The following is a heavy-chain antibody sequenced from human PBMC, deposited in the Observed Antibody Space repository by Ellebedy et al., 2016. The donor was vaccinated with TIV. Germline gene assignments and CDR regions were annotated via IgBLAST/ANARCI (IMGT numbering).Heavy chain of an antibody. CDR3: SREGRGAGRDM. Sequence: GESLKISCAASGFTFSHHSFHWVRQAPGKGLEWVTIISYDGNNKFYLDSVEGRFSISRDDSKNTLYLQMNSLRPEDTAVYYCSREGRGAGRDMWGQGTTVIVSS. CDR2: ISYDGNNK. D-gene: IGHD1-14*01. V-gene: IGHV3-30*04. CDR1: GFTFSHHS. J-gene: IGHJ6*02.